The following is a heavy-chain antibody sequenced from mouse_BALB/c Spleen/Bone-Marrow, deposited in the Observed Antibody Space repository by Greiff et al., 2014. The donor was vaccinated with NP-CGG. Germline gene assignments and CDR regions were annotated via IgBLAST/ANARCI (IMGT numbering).Heavy chain of an antibody. Sequence: VQVQQSGAELVKPGASVKLSCTASGFNIKDTYMHWVKQRPEQGLEWIGRIDPANGNTKYDPKFQGKATITADTSSNTAYLQLSSLTSEDTAVYYCAFYYYGSSLFAYWGQGTLVTVSA. D-gene: IGHD1-1*01. CDR2: IDPANGNT. CDR3: AFYYYGSSLFAY. CDR1: GFNIKDTY. J-gene: IGHJ3*01. V-gene: IGHV14-3*02.